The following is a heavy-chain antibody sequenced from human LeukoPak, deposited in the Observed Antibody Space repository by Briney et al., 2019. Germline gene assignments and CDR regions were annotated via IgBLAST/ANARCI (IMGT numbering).Heavy chain of an antibody. J-gene: IGHJ4*02. CDR3: ARELGSDRTGTPHHTDY. D-gene: IGHD1-1*01. CDR1: EFTFSICA. Sequence: GGSLRLSCAASEFTFSICAMSWVRQAPGRGLEWVSSISSSSSYIYYADSVKGRFTISRDNAKNSLYLQMNSLRAEDTAVYYCARELGSDRTGTPHHTDYWGQGTLVTVSS. V-gene: IGHV3-21*01. CDR2: ISSSSSYI.